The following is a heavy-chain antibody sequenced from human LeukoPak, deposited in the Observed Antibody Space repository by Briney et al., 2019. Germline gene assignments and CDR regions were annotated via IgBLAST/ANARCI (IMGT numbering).Heavy chain of an antibody. Sequence: GASVKVSCKASGYTFTSYDINWVRQATGQGLEWMGWMNPNSGNTGYAQKFQGRVTITRNTSISTAYMELSSLRAEDTAVYYCARGTYNDFWSGYPWWYWGQGTLVTVSS. V-gene: IGHV1-8*03. CDR1: GYTFTSYD. CDR2: MNPNSGNT. CDR3: ARGTYNDFWSGYPWWY. J-gene: IGHJ4*02. D-gene: IGHD3-3*01.